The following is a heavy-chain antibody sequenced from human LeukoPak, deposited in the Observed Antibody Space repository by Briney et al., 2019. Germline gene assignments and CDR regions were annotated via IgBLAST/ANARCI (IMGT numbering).Heavy chain of an antibody. D-gene: IGHD4-11*01. CDR3: ARDHYIAVYYYYMDV. V-gene: IGHV3-11*04. CDR2: ISSSGSTI. CDR1: GFTFSHYY. J-gene: IGHJ6*03. Sequence: PGGSLRLSCAASGFTFSHYYMSWIRQAPGRGLEWVSYISSSGSTIYYADSVKGRFTISRDNAKNSLYLQMNSLRAEDTAVYYCARDHYIAVYYYYMDVWGKGTTVTVSS.